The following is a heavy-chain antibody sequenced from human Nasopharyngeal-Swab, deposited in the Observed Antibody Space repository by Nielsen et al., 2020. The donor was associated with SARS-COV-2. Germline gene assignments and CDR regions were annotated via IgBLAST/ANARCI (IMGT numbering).Heavy chain of an antibody. Sequence: ASVKVSCRASGCSFTSYAMHWVRQAPGPRLEWMGWINAGNGNTKYSQKFQGRVTITRDTSASTAYMELSSLRSEDTAVYYWARGVFWSRLRLGGLDYWGQGTLVTSPQ. J-gene: IGHJ4*02. CDR1: GCSFTSYA. CDR3: ARGVFWSRLRLGGLDY. CDR2: INAGNGNT. V-gene: IGHV1-3*01. D-gene: IGHD5-12*01.